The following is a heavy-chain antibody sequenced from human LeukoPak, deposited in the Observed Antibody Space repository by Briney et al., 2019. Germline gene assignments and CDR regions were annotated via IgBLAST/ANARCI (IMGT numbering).Heavy chain of an antibody. CDR2: IRSEANSYAT. CDR1: GFTFSGSA. D-gene: IGHD5-12*01. CDR3: ARVYSGYDYYSS. J-gene: IGHJ5*02. Sequence: PGGSLRLSCAASGFTFSGSAMHWVRQASGKGLEWVGRIRSEANSYATAYAASVKGRFTISRDDSKNTAYLQMNSLRAEDTAVYYCARVYSGYDYYSSWGQGTLVTVSS. V-gene: IGHV3-73*01.